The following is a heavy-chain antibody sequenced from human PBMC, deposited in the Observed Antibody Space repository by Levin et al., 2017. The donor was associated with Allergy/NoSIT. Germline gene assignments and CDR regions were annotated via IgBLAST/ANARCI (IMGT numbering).Heavy chain of an antibody. CDR3: ARPIAARGLHYFDH. Sequence: GASVKVSCKASGYTFTMFGINWVRQAPGQGLEWMGWISTYGDTNYAQNLQGRVTMTTDTSTSTAYMELRSLRSDDTAVYYCARPIAARGLHYFDHWGQGTLVTVSS. V-gene: IGHV1-18*01. CDR2: ISTYGDT. D-gene: IGHD6-6*01. CDR1: GYTFTMFG. J-gene: IGHJ4*02.